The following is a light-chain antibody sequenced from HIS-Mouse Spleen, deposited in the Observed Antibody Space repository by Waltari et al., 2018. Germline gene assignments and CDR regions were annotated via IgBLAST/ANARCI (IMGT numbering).Light chain of an antibody. CDR2: FGS. Sequence: DIWLTQSPLSLRVTPGEPASFTCSSSQSLLHSNGYNYLDCYLQKPGQSQQLLIYFGSNRASGVHDRFSGSGSGTDFTLKISRVEAEDVGVYYCMQALQTPFTFGPGTKVDIK. J-gene: IGKJ3*01. CDR1: QSLLHSNGYNY. V-gene: IGKV2-28*01. CDR3: MQALQTPFT.